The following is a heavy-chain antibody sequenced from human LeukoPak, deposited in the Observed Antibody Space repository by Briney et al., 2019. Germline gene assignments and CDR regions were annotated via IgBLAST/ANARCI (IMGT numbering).Heavy chain of an antibody. V-gene: IGHV3-23*01. J-gene: IGHJ6*02. D-gene: IGHD5-12*01. CDR3: AKDLPSYGGYETYGMDV. Sequence: TGGSLRLSCAASGFTFSSYAMSWVRQAPGKGLEWVSAISGSGGSTYYADSVKGRFTISRDNSKNTLYLQMNSLRAEDTAVYYCAKDLPSYGGYETYGMDVWGQGTTVTVSS. CDR2: ISGSGGST. CDR1: GFTFSSYA.